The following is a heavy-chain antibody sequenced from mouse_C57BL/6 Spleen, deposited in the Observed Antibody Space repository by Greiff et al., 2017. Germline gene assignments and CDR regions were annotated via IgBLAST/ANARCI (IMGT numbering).Heavy chain of an antibody. CDR1: GYTFTSYW. CDR2: IYPSDSET. Sequence: VQLQQPGAELVRPGSSVKLSCKASGYTFTSYWMDWVKQRPGQGLEWIGNIYPSDSETHYNQKFKDKATLTVDKSSSTAYMQLSRLTSEDSAVYYCARAILLRYWYFDVWGTGTTVTVSS. CDR3: ARAILLRYWYFDV. V-gene: IGHV1-61*01. J-gene: IGHJ1*03. D-gene: IGHD1-1*01.